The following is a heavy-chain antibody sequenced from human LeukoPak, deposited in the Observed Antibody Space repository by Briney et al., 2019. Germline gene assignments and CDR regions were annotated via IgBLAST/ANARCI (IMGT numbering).Heavy chain of an antibody. Sequence: GGSLRLSCAASGFTVSSNYMSWVRQAPGRGLEWVSVSYSGGSTYYADSVKGRFTISRDNSKNTLYLQMNSLRAEDTAVYYCARDREYYDSSGYYTGRYFDYWGQGTLVTVSS. CDR2: SYSGGST. D-gene: IGHD3-22*01. J-gene: IGHJ4*02. CDR3: ARDREYYDSSGYYTGRYFDY. V-gene: IGHV3-66*01. CDR1: GFTVSSNY.